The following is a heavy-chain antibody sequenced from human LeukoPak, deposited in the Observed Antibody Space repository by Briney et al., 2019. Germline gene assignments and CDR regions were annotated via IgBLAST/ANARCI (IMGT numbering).Heavy chain of an antibody. CDR2: IYTSGST. J-gene: IGHJ6*03. Sequence: SETLSLTCTVSGGSISSYYWSWIRQPAGKGLEWIGRIYTSGSTNYNPSLKSRVTMSVDTSKNQFSLKLSSETAADTAVYYCARGSLPAAMGYYYMDVWGKGTTVTVSS. D-gene: IGHD2-2*01. CDR3: ARGSLPAAMGYYYMDV. V-gene: IGHV4-4*07. CDR1: GGSISSYY.